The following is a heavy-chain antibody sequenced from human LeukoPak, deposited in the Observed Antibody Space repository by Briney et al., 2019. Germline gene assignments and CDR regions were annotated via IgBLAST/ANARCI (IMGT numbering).Heavy chain of an antibody. Sequence: GGSLRLSCAASGFTFSSYAMSWVRQAPGKGLEWVSAISGSGGSTYYADSVKGRFAISRDNSKNTLYLQMNSLRAEDTAVYYCAKGGDYAVYYFDYWGQGTLVTVSS. V-gene: IGHV3-23*01. D-gene: IGHD2-21*02. CDR3: AKGGDYAVYYFDY. CDR2: ISGSGGST. J-gene: IGHJ4*02. CDR1: GFTFSSYA.